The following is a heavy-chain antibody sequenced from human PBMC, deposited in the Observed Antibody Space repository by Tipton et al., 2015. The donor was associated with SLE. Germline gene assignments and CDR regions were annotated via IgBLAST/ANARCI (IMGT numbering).Heavy chain of an antibody. V-gene: IGHV4-4*07. CDR1: GGSISNYY. D-gene: IGHD6-19*01. CDR2: IYTSGST. Sequence: GLVKPSETLSLTCTVSGGSISNYYWSWIRQPAGKGLEWIGRIYTSGSTNHNPSLKSRVTMSVDTSKNQFSLKLSSVTAADTAVYYCARDHPVAGPFDYWGQGTLVTASS. CDR3: ARDHPVAGPFDY. J-gene: IGHJ4*02.